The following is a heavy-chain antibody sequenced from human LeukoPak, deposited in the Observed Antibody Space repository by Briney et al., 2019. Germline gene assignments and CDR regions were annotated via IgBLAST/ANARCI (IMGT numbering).Heavy chain of an antibody. Sequence: GGSLRLSCAASGFTFSSYEMNWVRQAPGKGLEWVSDMSSSGSTIYYADSVKGRFTISRNNDKNSLYLQMNSLRAEDTAVYYCARDLSKRGVFDYWGQGTLVTVSS. J-gene: IGHJ4*02. CDR2: MSSSGSTI. D-gene: IGHD2/OR15-2a*01. V-gene: IGHV3-48*03. CDR1: GFTFSSYE. CDR3: ARDLSKRGVFDY.